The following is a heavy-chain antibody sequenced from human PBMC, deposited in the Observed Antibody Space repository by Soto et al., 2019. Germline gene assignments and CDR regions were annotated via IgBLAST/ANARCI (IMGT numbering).Heavy chain of an antibody. D-gene: IGHD2-2*02. CDR3: AGDLPIPSGAFDT. CDR2: ISAYNGNT. J-gene: IGHJ3*02. V-gene: IGHV1-18*01. CDR1: GYTFTSYG. Sequence: QVQLVQSGAEVKKPGASVKVSCKASGYTFTSYGISWVRQAPGQGLEWMGWISAYNGNTNYAQRLQVRVIMTPDTSTSKADMELRSLRSDDTAVYYGAGDLPIPSGAFDTWGQGTMVTVSS.